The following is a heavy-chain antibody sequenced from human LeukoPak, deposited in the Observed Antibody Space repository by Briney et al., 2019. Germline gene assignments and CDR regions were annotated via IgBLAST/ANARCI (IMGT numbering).Heavy chain of an antibody. V-gene: IGHV3-66*02. CDR3: AREVRSSSWYDY. J-gene: IGHJ4*02. CDR2: IYSGGST. D-gene: IGHD6-13*01. Sequence: GGSLRPSCAASGFTVSSYYMSWVRQAPGKGLEWVSAIYSGGSTYYADSVNGRFTISRDNSKNTLYLQMNSLRAEDTAGYNCAREVRSSSWYDYWGQGTLVTVSS. CDR1: GFTVSSYY.